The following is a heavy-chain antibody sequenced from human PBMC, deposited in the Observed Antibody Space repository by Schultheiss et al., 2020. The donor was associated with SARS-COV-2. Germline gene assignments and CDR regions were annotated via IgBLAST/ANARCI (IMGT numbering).Heavy chain of an antibody. Sequence: GGSLRLSCAASGFTFSSYAMSWVRQAPGKGLEWVAVISYDGSNKYYADSVKGRFTISRDNSKNTLYLQMNSLRAEDTAVYYCARDSSGAYWGQGTLVTVSS. CDR2: ISYDGSNK. D-gene: IGHD3-22*01. V-gene: IGHV3-30*07. CDR1: GFTFSSYA. J-gene: IGHJ4*02. CDR3: ARDSSGAY.